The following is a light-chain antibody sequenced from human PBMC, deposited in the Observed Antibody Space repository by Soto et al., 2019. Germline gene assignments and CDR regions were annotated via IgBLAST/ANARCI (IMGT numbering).Light chain of an antibody. CDR2: GAS. V-gene: IGKV3-20*01. Sequence: EIVLTQSPGTLSLSPGESATLSCRTSQTVSTNYLAWYQQKPGQPPRLLIYGASNRATGIPDRFSGSGSGTDFTLTISRLEPEDFAVYYCQQYGSSPRTFGQGTKLEIK. J-gene: IGKJ2*01. CDR3: QQYGSSPRT. CDR1: QTVSTNY.